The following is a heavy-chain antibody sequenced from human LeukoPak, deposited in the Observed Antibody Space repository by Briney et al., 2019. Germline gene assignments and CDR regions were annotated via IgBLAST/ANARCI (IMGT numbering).Heavy chain of an antibody. J-gene: IGHJ4*02. Sequence: GGSLRLSCAASGFNFRSDGMYWVRQAPGKGLEWVAVIWYDGSNKYYGDSVKGRFTVSRDNSKNTLYLQMNSLRAEDTAVYYCARGGTSAAGIDYWGQGTLVTVSS. D-gene: IGHD6-13*01. CDR2: IWYDGSNK. CDR3: ARGGTSAAGIDY. V-gene: IGHV3-33*07. CDR1: GFNFRSDG.